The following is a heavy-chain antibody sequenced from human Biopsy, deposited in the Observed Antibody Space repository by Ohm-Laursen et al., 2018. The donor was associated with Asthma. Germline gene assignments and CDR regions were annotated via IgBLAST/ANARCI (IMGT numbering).Heavy chain of an antibody. V-gene: IGHV4-34*01. CDR2: INHSGSA. CDR1: GGSFSAYY. D-gene: IGHD3-3*01. J-gene: IGHJ5*02. Sequence: TLSLTCAVSGGSFSAYYWSWIRQPPGKGLEWIAEINHSGSANYNPSLKSRVTMSVDTSKNQLFLNLSSVTAADTAVYYCARAAPTTVFWSGYSHNWFDPWGQGTLVTVSS. CDR3: ARAAPTTVFWSGYSHNWFDP.